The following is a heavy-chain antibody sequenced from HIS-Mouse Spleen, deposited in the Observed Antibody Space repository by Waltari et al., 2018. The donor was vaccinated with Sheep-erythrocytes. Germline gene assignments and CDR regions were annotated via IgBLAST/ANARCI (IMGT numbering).Heavy chain of an antibody. J-gene: IGHJ4*02. Sequence: VQLLESGGGLVQPGGSLRLSCAASGFTFSSYAMSWVRQAPGKGLVWGSGISGSGGSTYYADSVKGRFTISRDNSKNTLYLQMNSLRAEDTAVYYCAKRRTGDGGLDYWGQGTLVTVSS. CDR3: AKRRTGDGGLDY. D-gene: IGHD7-27*01. V-gene: IGHV3-23*01. CDR1: GFTFSSYA. CDR2: ISGSGGST.